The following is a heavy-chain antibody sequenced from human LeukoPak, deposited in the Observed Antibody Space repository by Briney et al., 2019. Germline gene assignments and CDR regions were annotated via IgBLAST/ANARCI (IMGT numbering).Heavy chain of an antibody. J-gene: IGHJ4*02. V-gene: IGHV5-51*01. CDR2: IYPGDSDT. Sequence: GESLKISCKGSGYSFTSYWIGWVRQMPGKGLEWMGIIYPGDSDTRYSPSFQGQVTMSADKSISTAYLQWSSLKASDTAMYYCGRSKCSTSWQYYFDYWGQGTLVTVSS. CDR3: GRSKCSTSWQYYFDY. CDR1: GYSFTSYW. D-gene: IGHD2-2*01.